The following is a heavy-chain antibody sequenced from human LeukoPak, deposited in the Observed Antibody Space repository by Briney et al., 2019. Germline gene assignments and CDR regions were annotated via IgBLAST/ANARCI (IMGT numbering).Heavy chain of an antibody. CDR2: IYYTGST. V-gene: IGHV4-59*11. Sequence: PSETLSLTCSVSGDSISGHYWTWIRQPPGKGLEWIGYIYYTGSTNYNPSLRSRVTISLDTSKNQFSLNLSSVTAADTAVYYCARFSRDAVSTPYYLDYWGQGTLVTVSS. CDR1: GDSISGHY. CDR3: ARFSRDAVSTPYYLDY. J-gene: IGHJ4*02. D-gene: IGHD5/OR15-5a*01.